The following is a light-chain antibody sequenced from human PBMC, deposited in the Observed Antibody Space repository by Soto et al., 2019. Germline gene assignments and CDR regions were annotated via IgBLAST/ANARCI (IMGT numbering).Light chain of an antibody. CDR1: QSVNRY. CDR3: QHRGSWPGT. V-gene: IGKV3-11*01. CDR2: DAS. J-gene: IGKJ1*01. Sequence: EIVLTQSPATLSLSPGERATLSCRASQSVNRYLAWYQQKPGQAPRLLIYDASNRATGIPARFSGSGSGTDFTLTISSLEPEDFAVYYCQHRGSWPGTFGQGTKVEIK.